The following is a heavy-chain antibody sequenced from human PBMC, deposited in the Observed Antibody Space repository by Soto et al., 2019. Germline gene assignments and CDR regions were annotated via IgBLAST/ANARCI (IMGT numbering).Heavy chain of an antibody. CDR1: GGSISSGGYY. V-gene: IGHV4-31*03. CDR3: AGRKGELGSRVDP. J-gene: IGHJ5*02. D-gene: IGHD6-6*01. CDR2: IYYSGST. Sequence: SETLSLTCTVSGGSISSGGYYWSWIRQHPGKGLEWIGYIYYSGSTYYNPSLKSRVTISVDTSKNQFSLKLSSVTAADTAVYYCAGRKGELGSRVDPWGQGTLVTVSS.